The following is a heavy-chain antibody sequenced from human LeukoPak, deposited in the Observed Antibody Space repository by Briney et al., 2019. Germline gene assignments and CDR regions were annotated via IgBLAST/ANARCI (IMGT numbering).Heavy chain of an antibody. CDR3: ARDLALPSAS. V-gene: IGHV1-69*13. CDR2: IIPIFGTA. CDR1: GGTFSSYA. Sequence: SVKVSCKASGGTFSSYAIGWVRQAPGQGLEWMGGIIPIFGTANYAQKFQGRVTITADESTSTAYMELSSLRSEDTAVYYCARDLALPSASWGQGTLVTVSS. J-gene: IGHJ5*02.